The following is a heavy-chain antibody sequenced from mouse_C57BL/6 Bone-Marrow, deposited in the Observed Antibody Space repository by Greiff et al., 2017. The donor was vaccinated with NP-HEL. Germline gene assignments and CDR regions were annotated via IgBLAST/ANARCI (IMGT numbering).Heavy chain of an antibody. CDR2: INPNNGGT. D-gene: IGHD4-1*01. CDR1: GYTFTDYY. V-gene: IGHV1-26*01. Sequence: EVQLQQSGPELVKPGASVKISCKASGYTFTDYYMNWVKQSHGKSLEWIGDINPNNGGTSYNQKFKGKATLTVDKSSSTAYMELRSLTSEDSAVYYCAREDMGLANYWGQGTTLTVSS. CDR3: AREDMGLANY. J-gene: IGHJ2*01.